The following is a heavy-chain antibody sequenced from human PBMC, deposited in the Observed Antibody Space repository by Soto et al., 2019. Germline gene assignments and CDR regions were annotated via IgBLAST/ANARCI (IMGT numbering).Heavy chain of an antibody. D-gene: IGHD6-6*01. CDR1: GGTFSSYA. J-gene: IGHJ6*02. CDR3: ASSATRFSPSYYGMDV. CDR2: IIPIFGTA. V-gene: IGHV1-69*06. Sequence: SVKVSCKASGGTFSSYAISWVRQPPGQGLEWMGGIIPIFGTANYAQKFQGRVTITADKSTSTAYMELSSLRSEDTAVYYCASSATRFSPSYYGMDVWGQGTTVTVSS.